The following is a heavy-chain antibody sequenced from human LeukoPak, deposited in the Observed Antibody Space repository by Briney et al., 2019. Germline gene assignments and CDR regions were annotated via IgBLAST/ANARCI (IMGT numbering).Heavy chain of an antibody. Sequence: GGSLRLSCVASGITFSSYAMSWVRQAPGKGLEWVSAISGSGDSTYYADSVKGRFTISRDNSKNTLYLQMNSLRAEDTAVYYCAKGGNYDSRGYYWDYWGQGTLVTVSS. CDR1: GITFSSYA. D-gene: IGHD3-22*01. J-gene: IGHJ4*02. CDR2: ISGSGDST. V-gene: IGHV3-23*01. CDR3: AKGGNYDSRGYYWDY.